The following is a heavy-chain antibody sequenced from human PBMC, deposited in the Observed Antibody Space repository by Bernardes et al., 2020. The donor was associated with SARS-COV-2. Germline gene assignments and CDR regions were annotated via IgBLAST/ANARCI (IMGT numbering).Heavy chain of an antibody. CDR2: IYTSGST. CDR1: GGSISSYY. J-gene: IGHJ5*02. CDR3: ARDFGVAATPGLRWFDP. D-gene: IGHD2-15*01. Sequence: SETLSLTCTVSGGSISSYYWSWIRQPAGKGLEWIGRIYTSGSTNYNPSLKSRVTMSVDTSKNQFSLKLSSVTAADTAVYYCARDFGVAATPGLRWFDPWGQGTLVTVSS. V-gene: IGHV4-4*07.